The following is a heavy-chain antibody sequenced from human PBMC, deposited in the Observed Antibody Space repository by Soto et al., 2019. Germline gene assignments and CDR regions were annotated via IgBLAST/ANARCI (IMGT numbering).Heavy chain of an antibody. D-gene: IGHD3-3*01. J-gene: IGHJ4*02. CDR2: INHSGST. Sequence: SETLSLTCAVYGGSFSGYYWSWIRQPPGKGLEWIGEINHSGSTNYNPSLKSRVTISVDTSKNQFSLKLSSVTAADTAVYYCARGAGFWSGYYTERRTYFDYWGQGTLVTVSS. V-gene: IGHV4-34*01. CDR1: GGSFSGYY. CDR3: ARGAGFWSGYYTERRTYFDY.